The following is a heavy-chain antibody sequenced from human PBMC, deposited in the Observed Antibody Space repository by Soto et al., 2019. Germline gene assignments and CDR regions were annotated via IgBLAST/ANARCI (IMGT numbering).Heavy chain of an antibody. Sequence: GASVKVSCKASGYTFTGYYMHWVRQAPGQGLEWMGWINPNSGGTNYAQKFQGRVTMTRDTSISTAYMELNSLTSEDTAIYYCARMESFGSLNWFDPWGQGTLVTVSS. CDR3: ARMESFGSLNWFDP. CDR2: INPNSGGT. CDR1: GYTFTGYY. D-gene: IGHD5-18*01. V-gene: IGHV1-2*02. J-gene: IGHJ5*02.